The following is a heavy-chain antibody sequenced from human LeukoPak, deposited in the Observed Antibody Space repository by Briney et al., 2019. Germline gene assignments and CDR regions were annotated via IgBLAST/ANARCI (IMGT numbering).Heavy chain of an antibody. CDR2: IYYSGST. CDR1: GFTVSNAW. J-gene: IGHJ5*02. CDR3: ARGCSAGTPHNWFDP. Sequence: GSLRLSCAASGFTVSNAWMSWVRQPPGKGLEWIGYIYYSGSTNYNPSLKSRVTISVDTSKNQFSLKLSSVTAADTAVYYCARGCSAGTPHNWFDPWGQGTLVTVSS. V-gene: IGHV4-59*02. D-gene: IGHD6-13*01.